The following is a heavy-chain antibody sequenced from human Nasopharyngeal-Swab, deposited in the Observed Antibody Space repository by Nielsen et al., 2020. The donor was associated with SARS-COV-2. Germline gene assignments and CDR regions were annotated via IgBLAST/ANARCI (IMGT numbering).Heavy chain of an antibody. Sequence: GGSLRLSCAASGFTFSSYNMNWVRQAPGKGLEWVANIKQDGSEKYYVDSVKGRFTISRDNAKNSLYLQMNSLRAEDTAVYYCARDYGDYGNYYYGMDVWGQGTTVTVSS. CDR1: GFTFSSYN. V-gene: IGHV3-7*01. CDR3: ARDYGDYGNYYYGMDV. D-gene: IGHD4-17*01. CDR2: IKQDGSEK. J-gene: IGHJ6*02.